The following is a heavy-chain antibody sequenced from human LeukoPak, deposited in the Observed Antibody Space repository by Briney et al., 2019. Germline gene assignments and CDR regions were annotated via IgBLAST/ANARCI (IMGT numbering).Heavy chain of an antibody. J-gene: IGHJ6*02. V-gene: IGHV4-34*01. CDR2: INHSGST. CDR3: ARSGLRSYYYYGMDV. Sequence: SETLSLTCAVYGGSFSGYYWSWIRQPPGKGLEWIGEINHSGSTNYNPSLKSRVTISVDTSKNQFSLKLSSVTAADTAVYYCARSGLRSYYYYGMDVWGLGTTVTVSS. CDR1: GGSFSGYY. D-gene: IGHD4-17*01.